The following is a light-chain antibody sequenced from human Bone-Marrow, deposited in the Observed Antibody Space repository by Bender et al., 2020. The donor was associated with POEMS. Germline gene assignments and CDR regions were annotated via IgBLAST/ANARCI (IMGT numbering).Light chain of an antibody. Sequence: QSALTQPASVSGSPGQSITISCTGTSSDVGTYDLVSWYHQSPGKAPKLLISEVNKRPSGVSDRFSGSKSANTASLTISGLQADDEANYYCCSYAGSYNWLFGGGTRLTVL. V-gene: IGLV2-23*02. CDR2: EVN. CDR1: SSDVGTYDL. CDR3: CSYAGSYNWL. J-gene: IGLJ2*01.